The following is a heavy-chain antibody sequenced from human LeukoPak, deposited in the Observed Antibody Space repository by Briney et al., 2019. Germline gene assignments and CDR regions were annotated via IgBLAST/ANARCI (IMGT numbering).Heavy chain of an antibody. CDR1: GFPFGSYE. J-gene: IGHJ5*02. V-gene: IGHV3-48*03. D-gene: IGHD3-22*01. CDR2: ISGSGSII. CDR3: TRGGYSDTSASDMA. Sequence: PGRTLRLSYAASGFPFGSYEMNWVPQAPGKGLEGGLYISGSGSIIYSAASVKGRFTISRDNAKNSLYLQMNSLRAEDTAVYYCTRGGYSDTSASDMAWGQGALVTVSS.